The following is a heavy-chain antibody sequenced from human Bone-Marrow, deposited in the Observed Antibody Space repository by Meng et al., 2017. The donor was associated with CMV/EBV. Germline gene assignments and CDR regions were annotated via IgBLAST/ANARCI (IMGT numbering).Heavy chain of an antibody. V-gene: IGHV3-23*01. Sequence: GESLKISCAASGFTFSAYVMSWVRQAPGKGLEWVSTISGRGGGTYYAASVKGRFTVSRDNSKKTLYLQMNSLRVEDTAIYYCARDFSTSRYHYYGMDVWGQGTTVTVSS. CDR1: GFTFSAYV. D-gene: IGHD2-2*01. CDR2: ISGRGGGT. J-gene: IGHJ6*02. CDR3: ARDFSTSRYHYYGMDV.